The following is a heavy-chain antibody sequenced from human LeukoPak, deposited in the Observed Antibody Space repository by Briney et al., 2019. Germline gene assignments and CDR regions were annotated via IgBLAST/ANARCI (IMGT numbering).Heavy chain of an antibody. D-gene: IGHD4-23*01. J-gene: IGHJ4*02. V-gene: IGHV4-59*12. CDR3: ARGSYGGNYGY. CDR2: IYYSGST. CDR1: GGSISSYY. Sequence: PSETLSLTCTVSGGSISSYYWSWIRQPPGKGLEWIGYIYYSGSTSYNPSLKSRVTISVDTSKNQFSLKLSSVTAADTAVYYCARGSYGGNYGYWGQGTLVTVSS.